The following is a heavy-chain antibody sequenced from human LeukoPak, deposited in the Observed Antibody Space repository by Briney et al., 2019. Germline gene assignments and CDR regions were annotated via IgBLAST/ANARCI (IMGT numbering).Heavy chain of an antibody. V-gene: IGHV1-69*13. CDR3: ARTYTYYDYVWGSYRLGGPVDY. CDR1: GYTFTVYY. CDR2: IIPIFGTA. D-gene: IGHD3-16*02. J-gene: IGHJ4*02. Sequence: GASVKVSCKASGYTFTVYYMHWVRQAPGQGLEWMGGIIPIFGTANYAQKSQGRVTITADESTSTAYMELSSLRSEDTAVYYCARTYTYYDYVWGSYRLGGPVDYWGQGTLVTVSS.